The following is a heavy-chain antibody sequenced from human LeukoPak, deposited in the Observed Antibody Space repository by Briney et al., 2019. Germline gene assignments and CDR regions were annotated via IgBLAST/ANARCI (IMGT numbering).Heavy chain of an antibody. CDR3: ARERGNPNEDYYYYYYMDV. Sequence: SETLSLTCTVPGGSISSSYWCWIRQPAGKGREWIGRIYTSGSTNYNPSLKSRVTMSVDTSKNQFSLKLSSVTAADTAVYYCARERGNPNEDYYYYYYMDVWGKGTTVTVSS. CDR1: GGSISSSY. V-gene: IGHV4-4*07. CDR2: IYTSGST. D-gene: IGHD4-23*01. J-gene: IGHJ6*03.